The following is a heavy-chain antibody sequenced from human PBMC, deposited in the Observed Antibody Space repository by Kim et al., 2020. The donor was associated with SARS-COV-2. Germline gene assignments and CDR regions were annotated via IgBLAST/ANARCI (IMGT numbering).Heavy chain of an antibody. CDR2: ISSSSSTI. V-gene: IGHV3-48*02. Sequence: GGSLRLSCAASGFTFSSYSMNWVRQAPGKGLEWVSYISSSSSTIYYADSVKGRFTISRDNAKNSLYLQMNSLRDEDTAVYYCARDPYYYDSSGYYSDYYYGMDVWGQGTTVTVSS. CDR1: GFTFSSYS. CDR3: ARDPYYYDSSGYYSDYYYGMDV. D-gene: IGHD3-22*01. J-gene: IGHJ6*02.